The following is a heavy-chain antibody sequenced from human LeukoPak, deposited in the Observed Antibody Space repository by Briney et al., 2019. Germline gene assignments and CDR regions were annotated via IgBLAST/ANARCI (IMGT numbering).Heavy chain of an antibody. D-gene: IGHD5-24*01. Sequence: GGSLRLSCAASGFTFSSYWMSWVRQAPGKGLEWVANIKQDGSEKYYVDSVKGRFTISRDNAKNSLYLQMNSLRAEDTAVYYCAGQDGYTNAPFFYWGQGTLVTVSS. CDR1: GFTFSSYW. V-gene: IGHV3-7*01. CDR3: AGQDGYTNAPFFY. J-gene: IGHJ4*02. CDR2: IKQDGSEK.